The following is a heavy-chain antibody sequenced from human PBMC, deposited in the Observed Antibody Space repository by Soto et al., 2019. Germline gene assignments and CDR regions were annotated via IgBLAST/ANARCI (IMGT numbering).Heavy chain of an antibody. CDR3: ARDGPPPYYYYGMDV. V-gene: IGHV4-30-4*01. Sequence: SETLSLTCTVSGGSISSGDYYWSWIHQPPGKGLEWIGYIYYSGSTYYNPSLKSRVTISVDTSKNQFSLKLSSVTAADTAVYYCARDGPPPYYYYGMDVWGQGTTVTVSS. CDR2: IYYSGST. CDR1: GGSISSGDYY. J-gene: IGHJ6*02.